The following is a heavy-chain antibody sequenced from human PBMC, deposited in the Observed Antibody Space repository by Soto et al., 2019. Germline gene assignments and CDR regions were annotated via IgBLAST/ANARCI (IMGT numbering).Heavy chain of an antibody. CDR2: ISYDGSNK. J-gene: IGHJ6*02. D-gene: IGHD6-19*01. CDR3: ARDRGGGIAVAGHYYYYGMDV. V-gene: IGHV3-30-3*01. Sequence: QVQLVESGGGVVQPGRSLRLSCAASGFTFSSYAMHWVRQAPGKGLEWVAVISYDGSNKYYADSVKGRFTISRDNSKNTLDLQMNSLRAEDKAVYYCARDRGGGIAVAGHYYYYGMDVWGQGTTVTVSS. CDR1: GFTFSSYA.